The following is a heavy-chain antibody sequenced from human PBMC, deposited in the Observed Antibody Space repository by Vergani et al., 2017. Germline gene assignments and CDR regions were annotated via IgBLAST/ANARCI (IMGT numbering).Heavy chain of an antibody. CDR3: AVRPRVNLVGGEIVTKRTFDY. CDR2: INNDGHT. CDR1: GESFSSFY. V-gene: IGHV4-34*02. D-gene: IGHD3-10*01. Sequence: QVQLQQWGAGVVKPSGTLSLTFAVFGESFSSFYCSWIRQPPGKGLEWIGEINNDGHTNYNPSLESRVTVSRDTAKNQFSLNLMSVTAADTAMYYCAVRPRVNLVGGEIVTKRTFDYWSQGSLVTVSS. J-gene: IGHJ4*02.